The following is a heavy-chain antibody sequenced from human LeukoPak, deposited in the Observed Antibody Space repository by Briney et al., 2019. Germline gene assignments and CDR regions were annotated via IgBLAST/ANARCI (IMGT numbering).Heavy chain of an antibody. CDR1: GGTFSSYA. CDR3: ARGDIVAVPAALRYYYYYMDV. CDR2: IIPIFGTA. D-gene: IGHD2-2*01. V-gene: IGHV1-69*13. Sequence: ASVKVSCKASGGTFSSYAISWVRQAPGQGLEWMGGIIPIFGTANYAQKFQGRVTITADESTSTAYMELSSLRSEDTAVYYCARGDIVAVPAALRYYYYYMDVWGKGTTVTVSS. J-gene: IGHJ6*03.